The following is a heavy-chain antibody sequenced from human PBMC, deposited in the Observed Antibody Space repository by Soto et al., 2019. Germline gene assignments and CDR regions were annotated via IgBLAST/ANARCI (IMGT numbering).Heavy chain of an antibody. CDR3: ASGLPGRTSGDY. D-gene: IGHD6-25*01. CDR1: RFTFNSYA. J-gene: IGHJ4*02. CDR2: ISGSSGGGYT. Sequence: EVQLLESGGGLVQPGGSLRLSCAASRFTFNSYAMSWVRQAPGKGLEWVSAISGSSGGGYTYYADSGKGRFTISRDNAKNTVYLQMNSLRDEDTAVYYCASGLPGRTSGDYWGQGTLVTVSS. V-gene: IGHV3-23*01.